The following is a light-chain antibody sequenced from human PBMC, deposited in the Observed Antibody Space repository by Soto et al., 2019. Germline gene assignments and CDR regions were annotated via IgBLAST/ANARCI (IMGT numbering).Light chain of an antibody. J-gene: IGKJ2*01. CDR2: DAS. Sequence: EVVLTQSPGTLSLSPGERATLSCRASETVGSNYLAWYQQQPGQAPRLLIFDASIRATGIPDRFSGSGSGKEFSLTISRLDSEESAVYFCHHYGYGADTFGQGTKLEI. CDR3: HHYGYGADT. V-gene: IGKV3-20*01. CDR1: ETVGSNY.